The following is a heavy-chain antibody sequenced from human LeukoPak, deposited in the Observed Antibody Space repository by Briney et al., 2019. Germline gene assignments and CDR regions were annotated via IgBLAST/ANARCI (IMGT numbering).Heavy chain of an antibody. J-gene: IGHJ5*02. V-gene: IGHV3-30*04. CDR2: ISYDGSNK. CDR3: ARVVTLNWFDP. CDR1: GFTFSNYA. Sequence: GRSLRLSCAASGFTFSNYAMHWVRQAPGKGLEWVAVISYDGSNKYYADSVKGRFTISRDNSKNMLYLQMNSLRADDTAVYYCARVVTLNWFDPWGQGTLVTVSS. D-gene: IGHD4-23*01.